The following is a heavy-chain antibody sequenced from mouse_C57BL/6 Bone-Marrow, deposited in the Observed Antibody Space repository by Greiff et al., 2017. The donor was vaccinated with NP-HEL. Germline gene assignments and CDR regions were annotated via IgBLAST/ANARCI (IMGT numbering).Heavy chain of an antibody. Sequence: EVQVVESGGDLVKPGGSLKLSCAASGFTFSSYGMSWVRQTPDKRLEWVATISSGGSYTYYPDSVKGRFTISSDNAKNTLYLQMSSLKSEDTAMYYCARLPRFAYWGQGTLVTVSA. CDR1: GFTFSSYG. V-gene: IGHV5-6*01. CDR2: ISSGGSYT. J-gene: IGHJ3*01. CDR3: ARLPRFAY.